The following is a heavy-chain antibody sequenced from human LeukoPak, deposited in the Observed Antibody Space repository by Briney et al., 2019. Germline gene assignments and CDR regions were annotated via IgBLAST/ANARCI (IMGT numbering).Heavy chain of an antibody. D-gene: IGHD6-13*01. V-gene: IGHV1-18*01. CDR2: ISVYNDNT. J-gene: IGHJ6*02. CDR3: ARDSSSWYYYFYGMDV. CDR1: GYTFNIYG. Sequence: ASVTVSCKASGYTFNIYGISWVRQAPGQGLEWMGWISVYNDNTNYAQKFQGRVTMTTDTSTSTAYMELRSLRSDDTAVYFCARDSSSWYYYFYGMDVWGQGTTVTVSS.